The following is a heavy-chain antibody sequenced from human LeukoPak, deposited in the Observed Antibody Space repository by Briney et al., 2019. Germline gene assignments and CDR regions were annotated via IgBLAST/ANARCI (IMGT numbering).Heavy chain of an antibody. CDR2: ISSGSRYI. D-gene: IGHD2-21*01. CDR1: GFTFSTYS. CDR3: ARATVVGGYYFDY. J-gene: IGHJ4*02. V-gene: IGHV3-21*04. Sequence: GGSLRLSCAASGFTFSTYSMNWVRQAPGKGLEWVSSISSGSRYIYYADSVKGRFTISRDNAKNSLYLQMDNLRAEDTAVYYCARATVVGGYYFDYWGQGTLVTVSS.